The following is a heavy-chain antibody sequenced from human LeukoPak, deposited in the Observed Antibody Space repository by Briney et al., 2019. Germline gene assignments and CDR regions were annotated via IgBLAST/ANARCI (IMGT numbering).Heavy chain of an antibody. D-gene: IGHD2-15*01. V-gene: IGHV3-23*01. J-gene: IGHJ4*02. Sequence: GGSLRLSCAASGFTFISSAMSWVRQAPGKGLEWVSAISNNGGYTYYADSVQGRFTISRDNSKSTLCLQMNSLRAEDTAVYYCAKQLGYCSDGSCYFPYWGQGTLVTVSP. CDR3: AKQLGYCSDGSCYFPY. CDR1: GFTFISSA. CDR2: ISNNGGYT.